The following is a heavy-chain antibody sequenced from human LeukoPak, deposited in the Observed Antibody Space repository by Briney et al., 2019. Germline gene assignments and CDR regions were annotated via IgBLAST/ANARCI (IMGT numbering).Heavy chain of an antibody. CDR3: ARVETYYYDSSGHPRGYYYMDV. Sequence: ASVKVSCKASGYTFTSYDINWVRQATGQGLEWMGWMNPNSGNTGYAQKFQGRVTMTRNTPISTAYMELSSLRSEDTAVYYCARVETYYYDSSGHPRGYYYMDVWGKGTTVTVSS. V-gene: IGHV1-8*01. CDR1: GYTFTSYD. D-gene: IGHD3-22*01. CDR2: MNPNSGNT. J-gene: IGHJ6*03.